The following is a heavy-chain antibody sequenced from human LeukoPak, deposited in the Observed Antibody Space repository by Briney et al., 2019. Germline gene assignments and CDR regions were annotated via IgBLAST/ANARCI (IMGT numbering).Heavy chain of an antibody. CDR1: GGSISSGSYY. Sequence: PSETLSLTCTVSGGSISSGSYYWSWIRQPAGKGLEWIGRIYTSGSTNYNPSLKSRVTVSVDTSKNQFSLKLSSVTAADTAVYYFARRLLGYCSSTSCYKKVWYFDLWGRGTLVTVSS. V-gene: IGHV4-61*02. D-gene: IGHD2-2*02. CDR2: IYTSGST. J-gene: IGHJ2*01. CDR3: ARRLLGYCSSTSCYKKVWYFDL.